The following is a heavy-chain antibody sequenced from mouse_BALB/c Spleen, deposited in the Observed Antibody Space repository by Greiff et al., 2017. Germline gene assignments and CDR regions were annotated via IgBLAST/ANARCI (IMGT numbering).Heavy chain of an antibody. J-gene: IGHJ4*01. Sequence: DVMLVESGGGLVQPGGSRKLSCAASGFTFSSFGMHWVRQAPEKGLEWVAYISSGSSTIYYADTVKGRFTISRDNPKNTLFLQMTSLRSEDTAMYYCARGYGNYVHYAMDYWGQGTSVTVSS. V-gene: IGHV5-17*02. CDR1: GFTFSSFG. CDR3: ARGYGNYVHYAMDY. D-gene: IGHD2-10*02. CDR2: ISSGSSTI.